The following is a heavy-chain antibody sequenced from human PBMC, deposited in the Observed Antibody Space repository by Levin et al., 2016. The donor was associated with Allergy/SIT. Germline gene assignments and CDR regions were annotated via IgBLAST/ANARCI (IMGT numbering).Heavy chain of an antibody. V-gene: IGHV3-30*18. Sequence: GESLKISCAASGFTFSSYGMHWVRQAPGKGLEWVAVISYDGSNKYYADSVKGRFTISRDNSKNTLYLQMNSLRAEDTAVYYCAKAPYSGSLGDWFDPWGQGTLVTVSS. D-gene: IGHD1-26*01. CDR1: GFTFSSYG. CDR3: AKAPYSGSLGDWFDP. J-gene: IGHJ5*02. CDR2: ISYDGSNK.